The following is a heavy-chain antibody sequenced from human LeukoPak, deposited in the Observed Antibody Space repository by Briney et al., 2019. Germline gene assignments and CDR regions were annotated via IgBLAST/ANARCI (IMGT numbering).Heavy chain of an antibody. CDR2: ISGSGGST. D-gene: IGHD5-18*01. CDR3: AKDSYSKGDY. J-gene: IGHJ4*02. CDR1: GFTFSSYA. V-gene: IGHV3-23*01. Sequence: GGSLRLSCAASGFTFSSYAMSWVRQASGKGLEWVSAISGSGGSTYYADSVKGRFTISRDNAKNSLYLQMNSLRAEDTGVYYCAKDSYSKGDYWGQGVLVTVSS.